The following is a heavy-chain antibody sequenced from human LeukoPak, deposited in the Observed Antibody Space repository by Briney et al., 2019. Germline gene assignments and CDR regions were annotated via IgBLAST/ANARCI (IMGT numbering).Heavy chain of an antibody. J-gene: IGHJ5*02. D-gene: IGHD3-10*01. CDR2: IYYSGST. V-gene: IGHV4-39*07. CDR3: ARRGPYYCGSAEDEIDP. CDR1: GGSISSSSYY. Sequence: PSETLSLTCTVSGGSISSSSYYWGWIRQPPGKGLEWIGSIYYSGSTYYNPSLKSRVTISVDTSKNQFSLKLSSVTAADTAVYYCARRGPYYCGSAEDEIDPWGQGTLVTVSS.